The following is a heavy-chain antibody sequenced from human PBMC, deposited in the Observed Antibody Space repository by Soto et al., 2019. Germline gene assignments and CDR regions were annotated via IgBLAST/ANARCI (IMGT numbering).Heavy chain of an antibody. CDR3: ARRYGPGFDY. CDR1: GGSISSGGYY. V-gene: IGHV4-61*08. J-gene: IGHJ4*02. CDR2: IYYSGST. Sequence: SETLSLTCAVSGGSISSGGYYWSWIRQPPGKGLEWFGYIYYSGSTNYNPSLKSRVTISVDTSKNQFSLKLSSVTAADTAVYYCARRYGPGFDYWGQGTLVTVSS. D-gene: IGHD4-17*01.